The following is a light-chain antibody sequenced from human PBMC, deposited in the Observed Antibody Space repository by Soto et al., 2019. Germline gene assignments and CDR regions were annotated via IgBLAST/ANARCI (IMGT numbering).Light chain of an antibody. CDR2: AAS. Sequence: DIQLTQSPSFLTASVGDRVTIPCRASQGISSFLAWYQQKPGKAPRLLIYAASTLQSGVPSRFSGSGSGTEFTLTISSLQPEDLATYCCQHLNNYPPYTFGQGTKVDIK. CDR1: QGISSF. J-gene: IGKJ2*01. CDR3: QHLNNYPPYT. V-gene: IGKV1-9*01.